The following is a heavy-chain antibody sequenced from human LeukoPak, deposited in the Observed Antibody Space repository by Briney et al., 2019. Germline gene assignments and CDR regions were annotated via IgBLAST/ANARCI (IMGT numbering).Heavy chain of an antibody. Sequence: SETLSLTCTVSGGSISSYYWSWIRQPPGKGLEWIGYIYYSGSTNYSPSLKSRVTISVDTSKNQFSLKLSSVTAADTAVYYCARSPGSLYYYYMDVWGKGTTVTVSS. CDR1: GGSISSYY. V-gene: IGHV4-59*01. CDR2: IYYSGST. J-gene: IGHJ6*03. CDR3: ARSPGSLYYYYMDV.